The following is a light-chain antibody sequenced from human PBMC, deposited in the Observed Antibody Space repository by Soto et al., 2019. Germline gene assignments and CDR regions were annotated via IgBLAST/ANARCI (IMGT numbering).Light chain of an antibody. V-gene: IGKV3-20*01. CDR2: DAS. CDR1: QSVSKNY. J-gene: IGKJ1*01. Sequence: EIVLTQSPGTLSLSPGERATLSCRASQSVSKNYLAWYQQKPGQAPRLLIYDASNRATGIPDRFSGSGSGTEFTLTISRLEPEDFAVYYCQQCATSPLTFGQGTKVEIK. CDR3: QQCATSPLT.